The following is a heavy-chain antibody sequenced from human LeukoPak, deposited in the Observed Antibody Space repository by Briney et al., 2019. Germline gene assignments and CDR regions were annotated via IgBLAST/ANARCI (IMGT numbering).Heavy chain of an antibody. Sequence: ASVKVSCKASGYTFTSYGITWVRQAPGQGLEWMGWMNPNSGNTGYAQKFQGRVTMTRNTSISTAYMELSSLRSEDTAVYYCARGDVLLWFGELFRWFDPWGQGTLVTVSS. CDR1: GYTFTSYG. J-gene: IGHJ5*02. D-gene: IGHD3-10*01. CDR2: MNPNSGNT. CDR3: ARGDVLLWFGELFRWFDP. V-gene: IGHV1-8*02.